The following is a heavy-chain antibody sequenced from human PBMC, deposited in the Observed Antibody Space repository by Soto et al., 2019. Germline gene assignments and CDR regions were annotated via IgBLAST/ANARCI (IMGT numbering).Heavy chain of an antibody. V-gene: IGHV3-43*01. J-gene: IGHJ4*02. CDR1: CFPFVEYT. CDR2: ITWDGINI. D-gene: IGHD2-15*01. Sequence: GGSLRLSCTSSCFPFVEYTIQWVRQATGKGLEWVSLITWDGINIEYADSVRGRFTISRDNSKNSLYLQMNGLRPEDTDFYYCAKDGIAWHWGQGTLVTVSS. CDR3: AKDGIAWH.